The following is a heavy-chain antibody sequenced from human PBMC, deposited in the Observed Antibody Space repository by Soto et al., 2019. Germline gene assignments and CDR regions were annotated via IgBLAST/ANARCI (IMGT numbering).Heavy chain of an antibody. Sequence: EVQLLESGGGLVQPGGSLRLSCAASGITFSTYAMRWVRQAPGKGLESVSVISESGGGTYYADSVKGRFTISGDNSENTLYLQVNSLRAEDTAGYYCATLRILVDPTGWGQGTTVTVSS. V-gene: IGHV3-23*01. D-gene: IGHD2-15*01. CDR1: GITFSTYA. CDR3: ATLRILVDPTG. J-gene: IGHJ6*02. CDR2: ISESGGGT.